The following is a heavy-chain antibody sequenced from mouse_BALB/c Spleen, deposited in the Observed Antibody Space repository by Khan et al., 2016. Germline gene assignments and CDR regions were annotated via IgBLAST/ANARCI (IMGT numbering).Heavy chain of an antibody. V-gene: IGHV2-9*02. CDR2: TWSGGSA. CDR1: GFSLTSYG. Sequence: QVQLKESGPGLVAPSQSLSITCTVSGFSLTSYGIHWIRQPPGKGLEWLGITWSGGSANYNSALMSRLTISKDNSKNQVFLKMKSLQTDDTAMYYCAREGDFNAWFAYWGQGTLVTVSA. D-gene: IGHD2-13*01. J-gene: IGHJ3*01. CDR3: AREGDFNAWFAY.